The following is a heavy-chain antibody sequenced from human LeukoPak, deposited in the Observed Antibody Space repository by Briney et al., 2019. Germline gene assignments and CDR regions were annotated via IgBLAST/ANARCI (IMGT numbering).Heavy chain of an antibody. J-gene: IGHJ4*02. Sequence: PGGSLRLSCAAPGFTFSSYSMNWVRQAPGKGLEWVSSISSSSSYIYYADSVKGRFTISRDNAKNSLYLQMNSLRAEDTAVYYCARGENNYGYYYFDYWGQGTLVTVSS. CDR2: ISSSSSYI. CDR3: ARGENNYGYYYFDY. V-gene: IGHV3-21*01. CDR1: GFTFSSYS. D-gene: IGHD5-18*01.